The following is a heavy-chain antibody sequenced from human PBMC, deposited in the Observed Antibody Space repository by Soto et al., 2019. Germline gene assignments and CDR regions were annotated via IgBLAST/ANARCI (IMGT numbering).Heavy chain of an antibody. CDR2: INSDGTRT. CDR1: GFTFSNYW. CDR3: ARVAVGYYYMDV. J-gene: IGHJ6*03. Sequence: EVQLVESGGGLVQPGGSLRLSCAASGFTFSNYWMHWVRQAPGKGLVWVSRINSDGTRTNYADSVKGRFTISRDNAENTLYLQMNSLKAEDTAVYYCARVAVGYYYMDVWGKGTTVTVSS. V-gene: IGHV3-74*01.